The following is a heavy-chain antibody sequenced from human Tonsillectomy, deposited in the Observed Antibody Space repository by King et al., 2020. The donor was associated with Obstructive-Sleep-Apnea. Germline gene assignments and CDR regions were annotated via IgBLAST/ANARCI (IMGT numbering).Heavy chain of an antibody. D-gene: IGHD5-12*01. J-gene: IGHJ5*02. V-gene: IGHV6-1*01. CDR1: GDSVSSNSAA. CDR3: ARQNIVAPGAWFDP. Sequence: VQLQQSGPSLVKPSQTLSLTCAISGDSVSSNSAAWNWIRKSPSRSLEWLGKTYYRSKWYNVYAISVKSRITINPDTTKNHLSLQLTSVTLEDTSVYYCARQNIVAPGAWFDPWGQGTLATVSS. CDR2: TYYRSKWYN.